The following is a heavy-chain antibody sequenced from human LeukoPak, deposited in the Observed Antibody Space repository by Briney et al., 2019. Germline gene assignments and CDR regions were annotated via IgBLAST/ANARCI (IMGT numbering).Heavy chain of an antibody. J-gene: IGHJ4*02. D-gene: IGHD6-19*01. CDR3: ARGETGWLVRGYFDY. CDR2: ISSSSSYI. Sequence: GGSLRLSCAASGFTFSSYAMSWVRQAPGKGLEWVSSISSSSSYIYYADSVKGRFTISRDNAKNSLYLQMNSLRAEDTAVYYCARGETGWLVRGYFDYWGQGTLVTVSS. CDR1: GFTFSSYA. V-gene: IGHV3-21*01.